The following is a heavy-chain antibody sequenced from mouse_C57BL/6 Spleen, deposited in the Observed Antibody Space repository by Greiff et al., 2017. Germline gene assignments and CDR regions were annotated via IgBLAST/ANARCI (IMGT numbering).Heavy chain of an antibody. D-gene: IGHD1-1*01. J-gene: IGHJ2*01. CDR3: ATLYYYGSSYY. Sequence: QVQLQQSGSELVKPGASVKISCKASGYAFSSSWMNWVKQRPGKGLEWIGRIYPGDGDTNYNGKFKGKATLTADKSSSTAYMQLSSLTSEDSAVYFCATLYYYGSSYYWGQGTTLTVSS. CDR2: IYPGDGDT. CDR1: GYAFSSSW. V-gene: IGHV1-82*01.